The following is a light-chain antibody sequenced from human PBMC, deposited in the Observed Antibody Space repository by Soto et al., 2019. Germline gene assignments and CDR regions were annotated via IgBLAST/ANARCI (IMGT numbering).Light chain of an antibody. V-gene: IGKV1-39*01. CDR2: GSS. CDR3: QQSHSTPLT. Sequence: DIQMTQSPSTLSASVGDRVTITCRASQSISRYLNWYQQKPGKAPKVLIYGSSSLQSGVPSRFSGSGSGTEFTLTISSLQPEDSATYFCQQSHSTPLTFGGGTKVDIK. CDR1: QSISRY. J-gene: IGKJ4*01.